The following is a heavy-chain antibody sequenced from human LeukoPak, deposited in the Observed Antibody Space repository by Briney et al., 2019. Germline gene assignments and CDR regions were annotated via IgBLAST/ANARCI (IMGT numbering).Heavy chain of an antibody. J-gene: IGHJ4*02. Sequence: SETLSLTCAVSGGSISSGGYSWSWIRQPPGKGLEWIGYIYYSGSTYYNPSLKSRVTISVDTSKNQFSLKLSSVTAADTAVYYCATDVDTAMVSFDYWGQGTLVTVSS. D-gene: IGHD5-18*01. CDR1: GGSISSGGYS. V-gene: IGHV4-30-4*07. CDR2: IYYSGST. CDR3: ATDVDTAMVSFDY.